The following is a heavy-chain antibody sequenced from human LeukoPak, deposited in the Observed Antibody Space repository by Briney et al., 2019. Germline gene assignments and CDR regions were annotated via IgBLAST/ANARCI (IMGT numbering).Heavy chain of an antibody. J-gene: IGHJ4*02. CDR3: ARIPSLDSCGFYPPYYFDF. CDR1: GFVFSRYG. Sequence: GGSLRLSCAASGFVFSRYGMHWVRQAPGKGLEWVAVISYDGSNKYYADSVKGRFTISRDNSKNTLYLQMNSLRAEDTAVYYCARIPSLDSCGFYPPYYFDFWGQGTLVTVSS. CDR2: ISYDGSNK. V-gene: IGHV3-30*19. D-gene: IGHD3-22*01.